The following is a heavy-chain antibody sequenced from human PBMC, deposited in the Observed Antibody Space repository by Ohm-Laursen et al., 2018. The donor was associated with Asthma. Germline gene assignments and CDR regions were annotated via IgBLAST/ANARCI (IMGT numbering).Heavy chain of an antibody. CDR2: ISHSGAA. CDR3: ARSIGWYSLDL. Sequence: PGTLSLTWALSGGYIYNHWWSWVRQPPGKGLEWIAEISHSGAASFNPSLTSQVTISLDKSKTHFSLELTSVTAADTAVYYCARSIGWYSLDLWGQGTLVTVSS. CDR1: GGYIYNHW. D-gene: IGHD6-19*01. J-gene: IGHJ4*02. V-gene: IGHV4-4*03.